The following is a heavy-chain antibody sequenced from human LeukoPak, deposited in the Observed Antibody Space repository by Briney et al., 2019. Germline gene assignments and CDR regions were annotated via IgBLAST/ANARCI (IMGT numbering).Heavy chain of an antibody. D-gene: IGHD1-26*01. CDR3: ARDRVDSGSYFYYYYYGMDV. J-gene: IGHJ6*02. V-gene: IGHV1-69*04. CDR2: IIPILGIA. CDR1: GGTFSSYA. Sequence: SVKVSCKASGGTFSSYAISWVRQAPGQGLEWMGRIIPILGIANYAQKFQGRVTITADKSTSTAYMELSSLRSEDTAVYYCARDRVDSGSYFYYYYYGMDVWGQGTTVTVSS.